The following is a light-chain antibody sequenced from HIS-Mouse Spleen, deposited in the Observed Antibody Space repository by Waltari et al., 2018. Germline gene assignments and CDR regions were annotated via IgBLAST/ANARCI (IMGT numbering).Light chain of an antibody. CDR3: QQYGSSPPWT. V-gene: IGKV3-20*01. Sequence: EIVLTQSPGTLSLSPGERATLSCRASQSVSSSYLAWYQQKPGQAPRLLIYGASSRATGIPDRFSGSGSGTDFTLTISRLEPEDFALYYCQQYGSSPPWTFGQGTKVKIK. J-gene: IGKJ1*01. CDR1: QSVSSSY. CDR2: GAS.